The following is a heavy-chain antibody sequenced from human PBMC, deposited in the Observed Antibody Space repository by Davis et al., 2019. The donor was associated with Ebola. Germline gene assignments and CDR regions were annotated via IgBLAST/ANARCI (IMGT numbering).Heavy chain of an antibody. CDR1: GYTFTSYG. CDR2: ISAYNGNA. J-gene: IGHJ6*02. CDR3: ARLPALSIAARRNYYYYGMDV. Sequence: ASVKVSCKASGYTFTSYGISWVRQAPGQGLEWMGWISAYNGNANYAQKLQGRVTMTTDTSTSTAYMELRSLRSDDTAVYYCARLPALSIAARRNYYYYGMDVWGQGTTVTVSS. V-gene: IGHV1-18*01. D-gene: IGHD6-6*01.